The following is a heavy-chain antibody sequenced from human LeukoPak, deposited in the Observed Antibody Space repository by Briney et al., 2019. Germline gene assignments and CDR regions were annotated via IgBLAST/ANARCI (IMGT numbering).Heavy chain of an antibody. J-gene: IGHJ4*02. Sequence: GGSLRLSCAASGFTFSSYAMHWVRQAPGKGLEWVAVISYDGSNKYYADSVKGRFTISRDNSKNTLYLQMNSLRAEDTAVYYCARAAIAVAGTFPPHYWGQGTLVTVSS. CDR1: GFTFSSYA. CDR3: ARAAIAVAGTFPPHY. V-gene: IGHV3-30-3*01. CDR2: ISYDGSNK. D-gene: IGHD6-19*01.